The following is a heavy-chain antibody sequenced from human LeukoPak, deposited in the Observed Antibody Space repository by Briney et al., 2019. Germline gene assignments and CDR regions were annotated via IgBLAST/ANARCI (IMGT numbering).Heavy chain of an antibody. CDR3: ARDLTSVVRGVIRYYFDY. J-gene: IGHJ4*02. V-gene: IGHV3-21*01. Sequence: GGSLRLSCAASGFTFSSYSMNWVRQAPGKGLEWVSSISSSSSYIYYAGSVKGRFTISRDNAKNSLYLQMNSLRAEDTAVYYCARDLTSVVRGVIRYYFDYWGQGTLVTVSS. D-gene: IGHD3-10*01. CDR1: GFTFSSYS. CDR2: ISSSSSYI.